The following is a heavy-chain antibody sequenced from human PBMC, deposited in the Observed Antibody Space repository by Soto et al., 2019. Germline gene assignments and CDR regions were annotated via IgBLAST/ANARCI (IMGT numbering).Heavy chain of an antibody. Sequence: ASVEVSCKASGYSFTSYAIYWVRQAPGQRLEWMGWINAGNGNTKYSQKLQGRVTFTGDTSASTAHMELSSLRSEDTAVYFCARGVENIVVVLDVFGYYGMDVWGQGTTVTVSS. CDR1: GYSFTSYA. D-gene: IGHD2-2*01. CDR2: INAGNGNT. CDR3: ARGVENIVVVLDVFGYYGMDV. V-gene: IGHV1-3*01. J-gene: IGHJ6*02.